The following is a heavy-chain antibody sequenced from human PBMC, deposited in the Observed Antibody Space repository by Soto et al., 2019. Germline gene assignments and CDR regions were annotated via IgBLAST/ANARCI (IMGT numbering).Heavy chain of an antibody. CDR2: IYYSGST. V-gene: IGHV4-31*03. CDR1: GGSISSGVYY. D-gene: IGHD3-16*01. CDR3: ARDRPGGFGGVATAEYFQQ. J-gene: IGHJ1*01. Sequence: SETLSLTCTVSGGSISSGVYYWSWIRQHPGKGLERIGYIYYSGSTYYTPSLKSRVTISVDTSKSQFSLKLSSVTAADTAVYSCARDRPGGFGGVATAEYFQQWGQGTLVTVSS.